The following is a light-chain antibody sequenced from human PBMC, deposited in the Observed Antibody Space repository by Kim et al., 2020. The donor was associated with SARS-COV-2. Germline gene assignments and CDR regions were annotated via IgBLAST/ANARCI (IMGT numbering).Light chain of an antibody. J-gene: IGKJ4*01. CDR1: HAISDR. Sequence: SASVGDRVTITCRASHAISDRLAWYQQKLGKAPKLLIYKASTLESGVPSRFSGSGSGTEFTLTINSLQPDDFATYYCQHYNSYSLTFGGGTKVDIK. CDR2: KAS. V-gene: IGKV1-5*03. CDR3: QHYNSYSLT.